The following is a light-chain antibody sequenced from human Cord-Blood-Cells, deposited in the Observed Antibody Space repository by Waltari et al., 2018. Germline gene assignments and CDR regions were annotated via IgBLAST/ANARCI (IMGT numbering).Light chain of an antibody. CDR3: CSYAGSYVV. CDR1: SSDVGGYNY. Sequence: QSALTQPRSVSGSPGQSVTISCTGTSSDVGGYNYVSWYQQHPGKAPKLMIYDVSKRPSGVPDRFSGSNSGNTASLTISGLQAEDEADYYCCSYAGSYVVFGRGTKLTVL. V-gene: IGLV2-11*01. J-gene: IGLJ2*01. CDR2: DVS.